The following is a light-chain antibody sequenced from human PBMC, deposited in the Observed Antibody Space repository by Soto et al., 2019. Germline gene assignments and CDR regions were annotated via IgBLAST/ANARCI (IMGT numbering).Light chain of an antibody. J-gene: IGLJ1*01. CDR3: SSYISTSRYV. CDR1: SSDVGKYDR. CDR2: EVT. Sequence: SVLTQPPSVPGSPAQSVTLSCTGTSSDVGKYDRVSWYQQPPGTAPKLIIYEVTNRPSGVPARFSGSKSGNTASLTISGLQAEDEDDYYCSSYISTSRYVFGAGTKVTVL. V-gene: IGLV2-18*02.